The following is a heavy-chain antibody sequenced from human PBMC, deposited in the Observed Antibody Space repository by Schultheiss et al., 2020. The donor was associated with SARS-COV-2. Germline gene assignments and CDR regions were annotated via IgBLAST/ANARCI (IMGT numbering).Heavy chain of an antibody. CDR2: IYYSGST. V-gene: IGHV4-59*01. CDR1: GGSISSYY. Sequence: SETLSLTCTVSGGSISSYYWSWIRQHPGKGLEWIGYIYYSGSTYYNPSLKSRVTISVDTSKNQFSLKLSSVTAADTAVYYCARDRGYGSGSYSGWFDPWGQGTLVTVSS. D-gene: IGHD3-10*01. J-gene: IGHJ5*02. CDR3: ARDRGYGSGSYSGWFDP.